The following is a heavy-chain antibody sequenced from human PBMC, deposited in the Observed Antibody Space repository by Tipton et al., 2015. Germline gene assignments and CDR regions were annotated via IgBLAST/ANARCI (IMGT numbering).Heavy chain of an antibody. CDR1: KILFEVYA. CDR3: ARGDWGSSGQGY. V-gene: IGHV3-23*01. D-gene: IGHD3-22*01. Sequence: SLRLSCVTSKILFEVYAFSWIRQAPGKGLEWVSSISDSGNKTYFADSVRGRFTISRDDSKDTVYLQVDSLRVDDTAVYFCARGDWGSSGQGYWGQGTLVTVSS. CDR2: ISDSGNKT. J-gene: IGHJ4*02.